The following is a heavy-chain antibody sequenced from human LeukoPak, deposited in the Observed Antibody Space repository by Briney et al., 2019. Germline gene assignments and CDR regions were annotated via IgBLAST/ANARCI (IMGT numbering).Heavy chain of an antibody. CDR3: ARGGVTTSSY. D-gene: IGHD4-11*01. J-gene: IGHJ4*02. CDR2: IKQDGREK. Sequence: GGSLRLSCAVSGFTFSDYWISWVRQAPGKGLEWVANIKQDGREKNYVDSVKGRFTISRDNAKKSLYLQMNSLRAEDTAVYYCARGGVTTSSYWGQGTLVTVSS. V-gene: IGHV3-7*05. CDR1: GFTFSDYW.